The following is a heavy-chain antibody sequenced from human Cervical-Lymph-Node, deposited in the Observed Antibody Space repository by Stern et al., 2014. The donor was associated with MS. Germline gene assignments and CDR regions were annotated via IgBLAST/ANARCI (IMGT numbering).Heavy chain of an antibody. CDR1: GFTFSAYG. CDR3: AKGDNWRRLNP. D-gene: IGHD1-20*01. J-gene: IGHJ5*02. V-gene: IGHV3-30*18. CDR2: ILADGTLK. Sequence: VQLVESGGGVVQPGRSLRLSCAASGFTFSAYGMHWVRQAPGKGLEWVAVILADGTLKFYGDSVKGRFTISRDNSKNTLFLQMNSLRAEDTAVYYCAKGDNWRRLNPWGQGTLVTVSS.